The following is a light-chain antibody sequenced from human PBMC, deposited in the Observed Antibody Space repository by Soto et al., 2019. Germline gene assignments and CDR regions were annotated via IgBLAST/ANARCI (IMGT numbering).Light chain of an antibody. Sequence: QSALTQPASVSGSPGQSITISCTGTSSDVGGYNYVSWYQQHPGKAPKLMIYDVSNRPSGVSNRFSGSKSGNTASLTISGLQAEGEGYYYCSPYTSHRPSFVLGTGTQVAGL. V-gene: IGLV2-14*01. CDR1: SSDVGGYNY. CDR2: DVS. CDR3: SPYTSHRPSFV. J-gene: IGLJ1*01.